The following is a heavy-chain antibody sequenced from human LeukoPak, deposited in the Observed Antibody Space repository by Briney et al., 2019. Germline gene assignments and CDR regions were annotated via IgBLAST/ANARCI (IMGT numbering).Heavy chain of an antibody. CDR2: FSGSGGST. V-gene: IGHV3-23*01. J-gene: IGHJ4*02. Sequence: GGSLRLSCAASGFTFSSYAMSWVRQAPGKGLECISGFSGSGGSTYYADSVKGRFTISRDNAKNSLYLQMNSLRAEDTAFYYCARDMNVNFDFLTGAFDYWGRGTLVTVSS. CDR3: ARDMNVNFDFLTGAFDY. D-gene: IGHD3-9*01. CDR1: GFTFSSYA.